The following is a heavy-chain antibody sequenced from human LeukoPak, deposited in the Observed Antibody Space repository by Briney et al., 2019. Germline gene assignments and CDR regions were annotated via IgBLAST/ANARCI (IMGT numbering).Heavy chain of an antibody. J-gene: IGHJ4*02. CDR3: ARGEGGYTQLDY. D-gene: IGHD5-12*01. Sequence: GGSLRLSCAASGFTFNTYWMSWVRQTPGKGLEWVANIKEDGSQKNYVDSVRGRFTISRDNAKNSLYLQMNSLRAEDTAVYYCARGEGGYTQLDYWGQGTLVTVSS. CDR2: IKEDGSQK. V-gene: IGHV3-7*01. CDR1: GFTFNTYW.